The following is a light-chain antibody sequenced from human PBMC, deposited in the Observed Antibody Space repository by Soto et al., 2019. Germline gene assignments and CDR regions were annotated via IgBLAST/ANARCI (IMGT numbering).Light chain of an antibody. V-gene: IGLV2-23*03. Sequence: QSVLTQPASVSGSPGQSITISCTGTSSDVGSYNLVSWYQQHPGKAPKLMIYEGSKRPSGVSNRFSGSKSGNTASLTISGLLAEDEADYYCCSYAGSSTFHVVFGGGTKVTVL. CDR2: EGS. CDR3: CSYAGSSTFHVV. J-gene: IGLJ2*01. CDR1: SSDVGSYNL.